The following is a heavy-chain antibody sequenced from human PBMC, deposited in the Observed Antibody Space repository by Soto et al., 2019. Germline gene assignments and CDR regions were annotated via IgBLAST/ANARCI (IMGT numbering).Heavy chain of an antibody. CDR1: GYTFTSYA. CDR2: INAGNGNT. Sequence: QVQLVQSGAEEKKPGASVKVSCKASGYTFTSYAMHWVRQAPGQRLEWMGGINAGNGNTKYSQKFQGRVTITRDTSVCTVYMELSSLRSEETAVYYGASSIVVVTALDSWGQGTLVTFSS. CDR3: ASSIVVVTALDS. V-gene: IGHV1-3*05. J-gene: IGHJ4*02. D-gene: IGHD2-21*02.